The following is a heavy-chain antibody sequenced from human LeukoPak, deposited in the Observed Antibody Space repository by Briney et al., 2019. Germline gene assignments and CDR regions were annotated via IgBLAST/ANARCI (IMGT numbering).Heavy chain of an antibody. Sequence: SETLSLTCTVSGGSISSSSYYWGWSRQPRGKGREWNVSSYYSGSTYDNPAGKSRVTISVDTSKTPFSLKLSSVTAADTAVYYCARQGEPNCSSTSCYIPFYYYYYMDVWGKGTTVTVSS. CDR3: ARQGEPNCSSTSCYIPFYYYYYMDV. V-gene: IGHV4-39*01. CDR1: GGSISSSSYY. CDR2: SYYSGST. D-gene: IGHD2-2*02. J-gene: IGHJ6*03.